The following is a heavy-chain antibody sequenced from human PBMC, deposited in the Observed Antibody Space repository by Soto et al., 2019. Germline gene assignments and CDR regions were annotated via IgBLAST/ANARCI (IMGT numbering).Heavy chain of an antibody. D-gene: IGHD3-22*01. CDR2: ISVSGGST. V-gene: IGHV3-23*01. CDR3: AKAAGSDYYPVGY. J-gene: IGHJ4*02. CDR1: GFTFSSYA. Sequence: PGGSLRLSCAASGFTFSSYAMSWFRQAPGKWLEWVSAISVSGGSTYYADSVKGRFTISRDNSKSTLFLHMNSLRAEATAVHYCAKAAGSDYYPVGYWGQGXLVTVYS.